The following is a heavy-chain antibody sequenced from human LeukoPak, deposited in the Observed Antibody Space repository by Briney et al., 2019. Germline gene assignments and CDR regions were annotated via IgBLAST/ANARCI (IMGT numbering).Heavy chain of an antibody. CDR2: ISYDGSNK. J-gene: IGHJ6*02. Sequence: GGSLRLSCAASGFTFSSYGMHWVRQAPGKGLEWVAVISYDGSNKYYADSVKGRFTISRDNSKNTLYLQMNSLRAEDTAVYYCAREMKGSQWLATYYYYYGMDVWGQGTTVTVSS. CDR3: AREMKGSQWLATYYYYYGMDV. V-gene: IGHV3-30*03. D-gene: IGHD6-19*01. CDR1: GFTFSSYG.